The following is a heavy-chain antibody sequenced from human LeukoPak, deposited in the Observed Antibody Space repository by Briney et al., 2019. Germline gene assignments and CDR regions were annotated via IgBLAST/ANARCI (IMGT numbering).Heavy chain of an antibody. CDR2: ISSSSSSYI. V-gene: IGHV3-21*01. J-gene: IGHJ5*02. D-gene: IGHD2-2*01. CDR3: ARGPHRYQLMGDWFDP. CDR1: GFTFSSYS. Sequence: GGSLRLSCAASGFTFSSYSMNWVRQAPGKGLEWVSSISSSSSSYIYYADSVKGRFTISRDNAKNSLYLQMNSLRAEDTAVYYCARGPHRYQLMGDWFDPWGQGTLVTVSS.